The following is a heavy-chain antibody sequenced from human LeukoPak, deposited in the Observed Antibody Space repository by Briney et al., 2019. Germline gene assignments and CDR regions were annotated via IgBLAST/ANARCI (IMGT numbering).Heavy chain of an antibody. D-gene: IGHD2-2*02. Sequence: PGGSRRLSCAASGFTFEDYAMHWVRQAPEKGVEWVSSISWNSDTIAYADSVKGRFTISRDNAKNSLYLQMNSLRAEDTALYYCAKGLCSSISCYIFDPWGQGTLVTVSS. V-gene: IGHV3-9*01. J-gene: IGHJ5*02. CDR1: GFTFEDYA. CDR3: AKGLCSSISCYIFDP. CDR2: ISWNSDTI.